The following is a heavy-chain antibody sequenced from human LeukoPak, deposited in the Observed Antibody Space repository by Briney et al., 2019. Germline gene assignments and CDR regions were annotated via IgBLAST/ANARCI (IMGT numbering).Heavy chain of an antibody. CDR3: ARETAVAGSFIAINDY. Sequence: PSETLSLTCTVSGGSISSYYWSWIRQPPGKGLEWIGYIYYSGSTNYNPSLKSRVTISVDTSKNQFSLKLSSVTAADTAIYYCARETAVAGSFIAINDYWGQGTLVTVSS. V-gene: IGHV4-59*01. CDR2: IYYSGST. D-gene: IGHD6-19*01. CDR1: GGSISSYY. J-gene: IGHJ4*02.